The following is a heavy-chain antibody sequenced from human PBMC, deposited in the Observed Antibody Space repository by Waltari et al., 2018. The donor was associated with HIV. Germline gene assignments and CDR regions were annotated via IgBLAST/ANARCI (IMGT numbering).Heavy chain of an antibody. Sequence: QLQLQESGPGLVKPSETLSLTCTVSGGSISSSSYYWGWIRQPPGKGLEWIGTIYYSGSTYYNPSLKSRVTISVDTAMNHFSLKLSSVTAADTAVYYCARLRGLVLGPSKYYFDYWGQGTLVTVSS. CDR1: GGSISSSSYY. J-gene: IGHJ4*02. D-gene: IGHD6-19*01. CDR2: IYYSGST. V-gene: IGHV4-39*02. CDR3: ARLRGLVLGPSKYYFDY.